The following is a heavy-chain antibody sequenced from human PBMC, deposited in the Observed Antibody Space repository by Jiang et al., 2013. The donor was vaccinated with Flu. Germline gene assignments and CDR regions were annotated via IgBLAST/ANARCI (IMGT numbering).Heavy chain of an antibody. J-gene: IGHJ3*02. CDR2: IKKDGSGI. CDR3: TRGDI. V-gene: IGHV3-7*04. CDR1: GFTFSNFW. Sequence: GGSLRLSCAGFGFTFSNFWMSWVRQAPGKGLEWVGNIKKDGSGIYYADSVKGRFTISRDNDKNSLYLQMNSLRAEDTAVYYCTRGDIWGQGTMVTVS.